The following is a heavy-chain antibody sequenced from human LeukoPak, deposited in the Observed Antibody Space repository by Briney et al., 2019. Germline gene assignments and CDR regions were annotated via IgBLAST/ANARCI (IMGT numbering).Heavy chain of an antibody. CDR2: IYSGGST. Sequence: PGGSLRLSCAASGFTVSSNYMSWVRQAPGKGLEWVSVIYSGGSTYYADSVKGRFTISRDNSKNTLYLQMNSLRAEDTAVYYCARDPASLFENPAEDVWGKGTTVTVSS. CDR3: ARDPASLFENPAEDV. D-gene: IGHD1-14*01. CDR1: GFTVSSNY. J-gene: IGHJ6*04. V-gene: IGHV3-53*01.